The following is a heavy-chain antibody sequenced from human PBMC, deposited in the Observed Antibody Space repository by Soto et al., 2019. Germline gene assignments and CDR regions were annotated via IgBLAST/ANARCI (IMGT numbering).Heavy chain of an antibody. CDR3: TNGAPYHTGADY. V-gene: IGHV3-9*01. Sequence: VQLVESGGGLAQPGKSLRLSCVASGFTFSEYAMQWVRQAPGRGLEWVSGISYNSGSIGYAASVKGRFSVSRDNGKKSLYLPMDNLRPEDTAFYYCTNGAPYHTGADYWGQGTLVTVSS. CDR2: ISYNSGSI. J-gene: IGHJ4*02. D-gene: IGHD1-1*01. CDR1: GFTFSEYA.